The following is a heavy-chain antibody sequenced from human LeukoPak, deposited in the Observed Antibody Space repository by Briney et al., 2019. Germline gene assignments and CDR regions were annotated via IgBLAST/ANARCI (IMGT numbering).Heavy chain of an antibody. J-gene: IGHJ6*03. D-gene: IGHD3-10*01. Sequence: PGRSLRLSCAASGFTFSSYGMSWVRQAPGKGLEWVSAISGSGGRTYYADSVKGRFTISGDNAKNTLYLQMNSLRAEDTAVYYCAKDLRREAIITLNRAARWGMDVWGKGTTVTISS. V-gene: IGHV3-23*01. CDR3: AKDLRREAIITLNRAARWGMDV. CDR2: ISGSGGRT. CDR1: GFTFSSYG.